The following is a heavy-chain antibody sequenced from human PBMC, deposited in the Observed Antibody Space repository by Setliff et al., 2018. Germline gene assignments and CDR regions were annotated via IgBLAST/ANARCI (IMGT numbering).Heavy chain of an antibody. Sequence: KASETLSLTCTVSGGSISSSSHYWGWIRQPPGKGLEWIGSIYYTGSTYYNPSLKSRVTMSVDTSKRQFSLKLGSATAADSAVYYCRLWSHDYHNDYWGQGTVVTVSS. CDR2: IYYTGST. CDR1: GGSISSSSHY. J-gene: IGHJ4*02. V-gene: IGHV4-39*01. CDR3: RLWSHDYHNDY. D-gene: IGHD3-16*01.